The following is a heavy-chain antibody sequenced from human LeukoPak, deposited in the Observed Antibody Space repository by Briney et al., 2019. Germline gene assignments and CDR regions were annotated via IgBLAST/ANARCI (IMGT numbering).Heavy chain of an antibody. D-gene: IGHD3-10*01. CDR2: INWNGGST. CDR3: AKEETRGLFVFDI. J-gene: IGHJ3*02. Sequence: GGSLRLSCAASGFIFDDYGMSWVRQAPGKGLEWVSGINWNGGSTGYGDSVKGRFTISRDKSKNTLYLQMNSLRAEDTAVYYCAKEETRGLFVFDIWGQGTKVTVSS. CDR1: GFIFDDYG. V-gene: IGHV3-20*04.